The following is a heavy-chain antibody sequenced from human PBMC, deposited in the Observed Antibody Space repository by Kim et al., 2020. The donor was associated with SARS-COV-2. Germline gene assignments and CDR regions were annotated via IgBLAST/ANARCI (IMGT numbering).Heavy chain of an antibody. Sequence: SETLSLTCTVSDDYIRSGDYYWSWIRQPPGKGLEWIGNIHYTGSTRYNPSLKSRFTISIDSKNQFSLTLTSVTAADTAVYYCARAYFDWWFAPWVQGAPVTVSS. V-gene: IGHV4-30-4*01. CDR1: DDYIRSGDYY. J-gene: IGHJ5*02. CDR2: IHYTGST. CDR3: ARAYFDWWFAP. D-gene: IGHD3-9*01.